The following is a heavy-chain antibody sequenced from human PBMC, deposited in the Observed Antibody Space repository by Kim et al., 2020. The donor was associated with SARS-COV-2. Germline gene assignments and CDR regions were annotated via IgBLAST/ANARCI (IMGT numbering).Heavy chain of an antibody. J-gene: IGHJ4*02. Sequence: GGSLRLSCVASGFTFSSYWMSWVRQAPGEGLEWVANIKQDGSETYYVDSVKGRFTISRDNVKNSLYLQMNSLRAEDTAVYFCVRFWSGYPRDYWGQGTLVTVSS. CDR3: VRFWSGYPRDY. CDR1: GFTFSSYW. D-gene: IGHD3-3*01. CDR2: IKQDGSET. V-gene: IGHV3-7*03.